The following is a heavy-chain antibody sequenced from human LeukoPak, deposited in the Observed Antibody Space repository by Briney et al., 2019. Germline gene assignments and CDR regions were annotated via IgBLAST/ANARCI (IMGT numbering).Heavy chain of an antibody. CDR3: ARVKYSRGNWFDP. J-gene: IGHJ5*02. V-gene: IGHV1-2*02. D-gene: IGHD6-6*01. CDR1: GYSFTDNY. CDR2: INPNSGGT. Sequence: ASVKVSCKASGYSFTDNYIHWVRQAPGQGLEWMGWINPNSGGTNYAQKSQGRVTMTRDTSISTAYMELSRLRSDDTAVYYCARVKYSRGNWFDPWGQGTLVTVSS.